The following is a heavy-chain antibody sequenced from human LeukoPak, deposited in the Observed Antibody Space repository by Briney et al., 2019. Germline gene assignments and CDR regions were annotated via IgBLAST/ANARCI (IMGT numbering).Heavy chain of an antibody. V-gene: IGHV3-48*04. CDR1: GFNFNIHT. CDR3: ARGLIDGSYLDA. D-gene: IGHD3-10*01. Sequence: GGSLRLSCVASGFNFNIHTMRWVRQTPGKGLEWVSHIADTGTIYYADSVKGRFTISRDNANNSVYLQMNSLRVEDPAVYYCARGLIDGSYLDAWGQGTRVTVSS. J-gene: IGHJ5*02. CDR2: IADTGTI.